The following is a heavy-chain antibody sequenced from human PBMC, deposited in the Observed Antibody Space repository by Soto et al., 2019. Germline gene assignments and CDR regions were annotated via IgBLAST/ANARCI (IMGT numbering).Heavy chain of an antibody. CDR2: IYWGDDK. Sequence: QITLNESGPTQVKPRQTLTLTCTFSGFSLTTSGVCVGWIRQSPGKAPERLALIYWGDDKRYSPSLKSRLTITKDTAKNQVVLTLAALDPADTAIYYCAHRVLRTVFGLVTTTAIYFDFWGQGTPVAVSS. CDR3: AHRVLRTVFGLVTTTAIYFDF. J-gene: IGHJ4*02. V-gene: IGHV2-5*02. D-gene: IGHD3-3*01. CDR1: GFSLTTSGVC.